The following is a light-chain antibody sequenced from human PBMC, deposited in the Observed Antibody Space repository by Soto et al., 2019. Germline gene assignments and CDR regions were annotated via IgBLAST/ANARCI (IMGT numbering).Light chain of an antibody. V-gene: IGKV1-5*03. J-gene: IGKJ1*01. CDR2: KAS. CDR1: QTISTY. CDR3: QQYNSYRT. Sequence: IRMSQSPSTLSASVGDRVTITCRASQTISTYLAWYQQKPGKAPKLLIYKASTLKSGVPSRFSGSGSGTEFTLTISSLQPDDFATYYCQQYNSYRTFGQVTKVDI.